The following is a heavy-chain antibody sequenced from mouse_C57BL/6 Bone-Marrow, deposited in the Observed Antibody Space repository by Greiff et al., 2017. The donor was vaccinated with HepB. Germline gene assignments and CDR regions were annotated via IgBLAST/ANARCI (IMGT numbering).Heavy chain of an antibody. V-gene: IGHV1-7*01. Sequence: QVQLQQSGAELAKPGASVKLSCKASGYTFTSYWMHWVKQRPGQGLEWIGYINPSSGYTKYNQKFKDKATLTSDKSSRTAYMQLSSLTSEDSAVYYCAREDYGSSYYFDYWGQGTTLTVSS. D-gene: IGHD1-1*01. J-gene: IGHJ2*01. CDR2: INPSSGYT. CDR3: AREDYGSSYYFDY. CDR1: GYTFTSYW.